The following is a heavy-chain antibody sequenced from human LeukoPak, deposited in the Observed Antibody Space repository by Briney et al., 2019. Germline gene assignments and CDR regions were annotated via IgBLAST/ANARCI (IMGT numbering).Heavy chain of an antibody. CDR3: ARADTTMVSFDY. CDR2: ISGRTNTI. D-gene: IGHD5-18*01. V-gene: IGHV3-48*04. Sequence: PGGSLRLSCAASGFTFSTYSMNWVRQAPGKGLEWISYISGRTNTIFYADSVKGRFTISRDNAKNSLYLQMSSLRAEDTAVYYCARADTTMVSFDYWGQGTLVTVSS. CDR1: GFTFSTYS. J-gene: IGHJ4*02.